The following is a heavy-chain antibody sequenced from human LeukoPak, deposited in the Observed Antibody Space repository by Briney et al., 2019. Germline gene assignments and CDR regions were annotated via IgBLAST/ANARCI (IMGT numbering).Heavy chain of an antibody. V-gene: IGHV3-48*02. J-gene: IGHJ3*02. CDR1: GFTFSSYA. CDR3: ASSRVRGQKAFDI. D-gene: IGHD3-10*01. Sequence: GGSLRLSCAASGFTFSSYAMTWVRQAPGKGLEWVSYISSSSSTIYYADSVKGRFTISRDNAKNSLYLQMNSLRDEDTAVYYCASSRVRGQKAFDIWGQGTMVTVSS. CDR2: ISSSSSTI.